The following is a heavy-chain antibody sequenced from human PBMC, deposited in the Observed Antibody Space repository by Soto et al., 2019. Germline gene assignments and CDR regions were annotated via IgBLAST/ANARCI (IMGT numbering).Heavy chain of an antibody. CDR1: GFTFSSYG. CDR2: ISYEGRIQ. D-gene: IGHD1-26*01. Sequence: QVQLVESGGSVVQPGRSLRLSCAASGFTFSSYGMQWVRQAPGKGLEWVAVISYEGRIQYYADSVKGRFTISRDNSKDTLYLQMNNLRTEDTAVYYCAKEGTTKRSYYFDFWGQGTLVTVSS. CDR3: AKEGTTKRSYYFDF. J-gene: IGHJ4*02. V-gene: IGHV3-30*18.